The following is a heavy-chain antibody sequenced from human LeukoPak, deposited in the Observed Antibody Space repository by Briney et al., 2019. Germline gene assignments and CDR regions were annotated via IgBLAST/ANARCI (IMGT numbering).Heavy chain of an antibody. Sequence: ASVKVSCKAPGGTFSSYAISWVRQAPGQGLEWMGGIIPIFGTANYAQKFQGRVTITADESTSTAYMELSSLGSEDTAVYYCARDRRDGYFDYWGQGTLVTVSS. V-gene: IGHV1-69*13. CDR2: IIPIFGTA. J-gene: IGHJ4*02. CDR3: ARDRRDGYFDY. D-gene: IGHD5-24*01. CDR1: GGTFSSYA.